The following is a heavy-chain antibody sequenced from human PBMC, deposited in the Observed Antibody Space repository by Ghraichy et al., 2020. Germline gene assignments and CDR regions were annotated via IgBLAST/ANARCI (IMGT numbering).Heavy chain of an antibody. V-gene: IGHV3-7*03. Sequence: GESLNISCAASGFTFSSYWMSWVRQAPGKGLEWVANIKQDGSEKYYVDSVKGRFTISRDNAKNSLYLQMNSLRAEDTAVYYCARENQESRWVVHYYYGMDVWGQGTTVTVSS. J-gene: IGHJ6*02. CDR1: GFTFSSYW. CDR2: IKQDGSEK. CDR3: ARENQESRWVVHYYYGMDV. D-gene: IGHD1-26*01.